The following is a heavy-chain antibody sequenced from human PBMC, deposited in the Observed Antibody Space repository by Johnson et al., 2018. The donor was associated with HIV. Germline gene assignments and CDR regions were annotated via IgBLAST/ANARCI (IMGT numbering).Heavy chain of an antibody. J-gene: IGHJ3*01. V-gene: IGHV3-25*04. CDR3: TRDWGTPMVVVGSDAFDL. CDR2: LNANGGST. D-gene: IGHD3-22*01. Sequence: LELVGQLNANGGSTYLIDYSGKDRFNTSRDNAKNTLHLQMNSLKTEDTALYYWTRDWGTPMVVVGSDAFDLWGQGTVVTVSS.